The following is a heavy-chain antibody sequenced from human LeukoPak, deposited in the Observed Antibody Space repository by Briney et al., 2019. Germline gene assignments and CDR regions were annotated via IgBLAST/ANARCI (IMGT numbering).Heavy chain of an antibody. CDR3: ARCSRAHYGSGSYYKGGYFQH. V-gene: IGHV4-34*01. CDR1: GGSFSGYY. D-gene: IGHD3-10*01. CDR2: INHSGST. J-gene: IGHJ1*01. Sequence: PSETLSLTCAVYGGSFSGYYWSWIRQPPGKGLEWIGEINHSGSTNYNPSLKSRVTISVDTSKNQFSLKLSSVTAADTAVYYCARCSRAHYGSGSYYKGGYFQHWGQGTLVTVSS.